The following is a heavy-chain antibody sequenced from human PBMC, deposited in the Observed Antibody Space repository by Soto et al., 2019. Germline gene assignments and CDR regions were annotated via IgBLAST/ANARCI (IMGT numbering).Heavy chain of an antibody. CDR2: NSSSSSTI. CDR3: ARDIPGIMDY. Sequence: GGSLRLSCAASGFTFSSYSMNWVRQAPGKGLEWVSYNSSSSSTINYADSVKVRCTISRDNSKNSLYLQMNSLRAEDTAVYYCARDIPGIMDYWGQGTLVTVSS. J-gene: IGHJ4*02. D-gene: IGHD2-21*01. V-gene: IGHV3-48*04. CDR1: GFTFSSYS.